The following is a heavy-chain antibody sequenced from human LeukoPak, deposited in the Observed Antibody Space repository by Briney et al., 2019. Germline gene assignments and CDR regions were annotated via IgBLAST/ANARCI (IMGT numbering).Heavy chain of an antibody. CDR3: ARVTGQDQVLRFLEWLSPPDS. V-gene: IGHV1-18*01. J-gene: IGHJ5*02. D-gene: IGHD3-3*01. Sequence: ASVKVSCKASGYTFTSYGISWVRQAPGQGLEWMGWISAYNGNTNYAQKLQGRVTMTTDTSTSTAYMELRSLRSDDTAVYYCARVTGQDQVLRFLEWLSPPDSWGQGTLVTVSS. CDR2: ISAYNGNT. CDR1: GYTFTSYG.